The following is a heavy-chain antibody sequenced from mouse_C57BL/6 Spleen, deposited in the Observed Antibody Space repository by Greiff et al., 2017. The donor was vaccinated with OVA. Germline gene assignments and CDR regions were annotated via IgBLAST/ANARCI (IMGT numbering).Heavy chain of an antibody. CDR2: IDPANGNT. CDR3: ARLLRYEGYFDY. Sequence: EVQLQQPGAELVKPGASVKVSCKASGYTFTSYWMHWVKQRPEQGLEWIGRIDPANGNTKYAPKFQGKATITADTSSNTAYLQLSSLTSEDTAIYYCARLLRYEGYFDYWGQGTTLTVSS. J-gene: IGHJ2*01. CDR1: GYTFTSYW. D-gene: IGHD1-1*01. V-gene: IGHV14-3*01.